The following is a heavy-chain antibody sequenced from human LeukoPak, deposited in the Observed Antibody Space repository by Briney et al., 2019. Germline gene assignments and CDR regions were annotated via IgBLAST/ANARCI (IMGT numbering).Heavy chain of an antibody. CDR3: ARDLAGDLDY. J-gene: IGHJ4*02. CDR1: GYTFTSYD. CDR2: MNPNSGNT. D-gene: IGHD2-21*02. Sequence: GASVKVSCKASGYTFTSYDINWVRQATGQGLEWMGWMNPNSGNTGYAQKFQGRVTLTRNTSINTAYMELSSLRSEDAAVYYCARDLAGDLDYWGQGTLVTVSS. V-gene: IGHV1-8*01.